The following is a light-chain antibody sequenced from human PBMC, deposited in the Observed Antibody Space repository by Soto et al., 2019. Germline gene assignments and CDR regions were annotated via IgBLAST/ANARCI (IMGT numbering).Light chain of an antibody. CDR1: QSVSSSY. CDR3: QQYGTTPWT. V-gene: IGKV3-20*01. Sequence: EIVLTQSPGTLSLSQGERATLSCRASQSVSSSYLAWYQHKPGQAPRLLISGTSSRATGIPDRFSGSGAGTDFTLTISRLEPEDFAVYYCQQYGTTPWTFGQGTKVDIK. CDR2: GTS. J-gene: IGKJ1*01.